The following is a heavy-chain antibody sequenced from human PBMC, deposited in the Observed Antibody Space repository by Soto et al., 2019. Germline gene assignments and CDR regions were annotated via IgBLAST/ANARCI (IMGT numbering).Heavy chain of an antibody. J-gene: IGHJ6*02. CDR1: GFTFSGSA. D-gene: IGHD2-21*01. CDR3: TRHGGDVKGPYYYYGMDV. Sequence: TGGSLRLSCAASGFTFSGSAMHWVRQASGKGLEWVGRIRSKANSYATAYAASVKGRFTISRDDSKNTAYLQMNSLKTEDTAVYYCTRHGGDVKGPYYYYGMDVWGQGTTVTVSS. CDR2: IRSKANSYAT. V-gene: IGHV3-73*01.